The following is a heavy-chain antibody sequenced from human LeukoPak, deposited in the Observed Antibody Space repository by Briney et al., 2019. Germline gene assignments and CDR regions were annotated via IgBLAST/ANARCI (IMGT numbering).Heavy chain of an antibody. J-gene: IGHJ5*02. CDR2: INHSGST. D-gene: IGHD2-2*02. CDR3: ARGAFPYRRGWFDP. CDR1: GGSFSGYY. V-gene: IGHV4-34*01. Sequence: SETLSLTCAVYGGSFSGYYWSWIRQPPGKGLEWIGEINHSGSTNYNPSLKSRVTISVDTSKTQFSLKLSSVTAADTAVYYCARGAFPYRRGWFDPWGQGTLVTVSS.